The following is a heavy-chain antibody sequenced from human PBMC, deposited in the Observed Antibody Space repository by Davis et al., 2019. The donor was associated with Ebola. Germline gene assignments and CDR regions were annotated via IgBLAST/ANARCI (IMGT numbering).Heavy chain of an antibody. Sequence: GESLKISCAASGFTFNTKGMHWVRQAPGKGLEWFSYISSSSSTINYADSVKGRFTISRDNTKNSLHLQMNSLTAEDTAVYYCTRDGTRDSLVYWGQGTLVTVSS. CDR2: ISSSSSTI. D-gene: IGHD1-1*01. CDR1: GFTFNTKG. CDR3: TRDGTRDSLVY. J-gene: IGHJ4*02. V-gene: IGHV3-48*04.